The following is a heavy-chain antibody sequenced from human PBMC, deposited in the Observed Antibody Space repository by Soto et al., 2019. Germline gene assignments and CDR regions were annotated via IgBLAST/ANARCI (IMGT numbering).Heavy chain of an antibody. V-gene: IGHV4-39*01. Sequence: QLQLQESGPGLVKPSETLSLTCTVSGGSISSSSYYWGWVRQPPGKGLEWIGSIYYSGSTYYNPSLKSRVTISVDTSKNQFSLKLSSVTAADTAVYYCASTITGVFDYWGQGTLVTVSS. CDR2: IYYSGST. CDR1: GGSISSSSYY. J-gene: IGHJ4*02. CDR3: ASTITGVFDY. D-gene: IGHD3-10*01.